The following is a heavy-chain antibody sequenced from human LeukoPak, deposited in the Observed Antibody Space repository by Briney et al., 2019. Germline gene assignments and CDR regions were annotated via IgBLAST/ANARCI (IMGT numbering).Heavy chain of an antibody. CDR2: ISGSGGST. CDR1: GFTFSSYA. D-gene: IGHD2-21*02. J-gene: IGHJ4*02. Sequence: PGGSLRLSCAASGFTFSSYAMSWVRQAPGKGLEWVSAISGSGGSTYYADSVKGRFTISRDNSKNTLYLQMNSLRAEDTAVYYCAKKLGGDFQIPYYFDYWGQGTLVTVSS. V-gene: IGHV3-23*01. CDR3: AKKLGGDFQIPYYFDY.